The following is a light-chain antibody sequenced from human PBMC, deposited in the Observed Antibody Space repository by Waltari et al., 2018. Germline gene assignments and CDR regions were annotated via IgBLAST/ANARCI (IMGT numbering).Light chain of an antibody. CDR3: QQYGSSPSIT. J-gene: IGKJ5*01. V-gene: IGKV3-20*01. CDR2: GAS. CDR1: QSVSHSY. Sequence: ELVFTPSPGTLSLSTGARATHSCWASQSVSHSYLAWYQQKPGQAPRLLIYGASSRATGIPDRFSGSGSGTDFTLTISRLEPEDFAVYYCQQYGSSPSITFGQGTRLEIK.